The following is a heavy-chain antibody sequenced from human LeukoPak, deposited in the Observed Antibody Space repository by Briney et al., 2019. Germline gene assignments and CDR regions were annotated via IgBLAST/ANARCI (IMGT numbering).Heavy chain of an antibody. J-gene: IGHJ4*02. CDR2: INANNGAA. D-gene: IGHD5-12*01. Sequence: ASVKVSCKASGYTFTDHYIHWVRQAPGQGLEWMGWINANNGAATYAQKFQGRVTMTRVTSISTAYMELTRLGSDDTAVYYCARDGSLGYWGQGTLVTVSS. V-gene: IGHV1-2*02. CDR3: ARDGSLGY. CDR1: GYTFTDHY.